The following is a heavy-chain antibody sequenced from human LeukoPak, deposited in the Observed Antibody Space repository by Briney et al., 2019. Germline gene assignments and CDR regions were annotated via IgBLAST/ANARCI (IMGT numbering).Heavy chain of an antibody. Sequence: GASVTVSCTASGYTFTGYYMHWVRQAPGQGLEWMGWINPNSGGTNYAQKFQGRVTMTRDTSISTAYMELSRLRSDDTAVYYCARGKQWLVLDYFDYWGQGTLVTVSS. CDR3: ARGKQWLVLDYFDY. CDR1: GYTFTGYY. V-gene: IGHV1-2*02. D-gene: IGHD6-19*01. CDR2: INPNSGGT. J-gene: IGHJ4*02.